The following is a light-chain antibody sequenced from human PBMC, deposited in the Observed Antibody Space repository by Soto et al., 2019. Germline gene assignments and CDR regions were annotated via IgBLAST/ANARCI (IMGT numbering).Light chain of an antibody. CDR2: LGS. Sequence: DIVMTQSPLSLPVTPGEPASISCRSSQSLLHSNGYNYLDWYLQKPGQSPQLLIYLGSNRASGVADRFSGSGSGTDFTLKISRVEAEDVGVYYCKQDLQTWTFGQGTKVEIK. J-gene: IGKJ1*01. V-gene: IGKV2-28*01. CDR1: QSLLHSNGYNY. CDR3: KQDLQTWT.